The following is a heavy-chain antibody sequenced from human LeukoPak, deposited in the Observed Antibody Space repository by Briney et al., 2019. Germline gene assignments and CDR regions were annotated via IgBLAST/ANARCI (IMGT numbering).Heavy chain of an antibody. V-gene: IGHV3-43*02. CDR1: GFIFRDYS. CDR3: ARGVNTISFTFDY. D-gene: IGHD3-22*01. Sequence: PGGSLRLSCAASGFIFRDYSMHWVRQVPGKGLEWISLISGDGVTTYYADSVKGRSTISRDNHEDSLYLQMNTLRTEDTAFYYCARGVNTISFTFDYWARGSLVTVSS. CDR2: ISGDGVTT. J-gene: IGHJ4*02.